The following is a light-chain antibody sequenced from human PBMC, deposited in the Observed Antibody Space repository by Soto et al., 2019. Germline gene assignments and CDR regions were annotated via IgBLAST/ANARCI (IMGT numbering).Light chain of an antibody. CDR1: QGVSIY. CDR3: LQYNDYPFT. V-gene: IGKV1-17*03. J-gene: IGKJ3*01. CDR2: GAS. Sequence: DIQMTQSPSAMSASVGDRVTITCRASQGVSIYLAWFQQKQGKVPKRLMYGASTLQSGVPSRFGGSGSGTEFTLTISSLQPEDFATYYCLQYNDYPFTFGPGTKVDIK.